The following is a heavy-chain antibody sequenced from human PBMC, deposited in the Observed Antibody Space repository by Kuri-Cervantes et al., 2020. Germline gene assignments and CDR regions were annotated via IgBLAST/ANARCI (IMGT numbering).Heavy chain of an antibody. J-gene: IGHJ6*03. CDR1: GFTFSSYW. CDR3: ARDFKEYQLQQYYYYYYMDV. D-gene: IGHD2-2*01. Sequence: GGSLRLSCAASGFTFSSYWMGWVRQAPGKGLEWVANIKQDGSEKYYVDSVKGRFTISRDNAKNSLYLQMNSLRAEDTAVYYCARDFKEYQLQQYYYYYYMDVWGKGTTVTVSS. V-gene: IGHV3-7*04. CDR2: IKQDGSEK.